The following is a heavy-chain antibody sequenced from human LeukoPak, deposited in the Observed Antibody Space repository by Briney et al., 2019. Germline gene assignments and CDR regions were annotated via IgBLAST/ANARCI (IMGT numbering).Heavy chain of an antibody. J-gene: IGHJ4*02. CDR3: ARDRAHYYDSSGYYYATYYFDY. D-gene: IGHD3-22*01. CDR1: GYTFTSYY. Sequence: ASVKVSCKASGYTFTSYYMHWVRQAPGQGLEWMGIINPSGGSTSYAQKFQGRVTMTRDMSTSTVYMELSSLRSEDTAVYYCARDRAHYYDSSGYYYATYYFDYWGQGTLVTVSS. CDR2: INPSGGST. V-gene: IGHV1-46*01.